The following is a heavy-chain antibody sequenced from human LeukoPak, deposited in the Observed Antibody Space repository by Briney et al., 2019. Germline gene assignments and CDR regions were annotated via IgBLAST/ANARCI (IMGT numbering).Heavy chain of an antibody. Sequence: SQTLSLTCAVSGGSISSGGYSWSWIRQPPGKGLEWIGYIYYSGSTNYNPSLKSRVTISVDTSKNQFSLKLSSVTAADTAVYYCARFHIAVAGTDWFDPWGQGTLVTVSS. CDR3: ARFHIAVAGTDWFDP. D-gene: IGHD6-19*01. CDR1: GGSISSGGYS. V-gene: IGHV4-61*08. CDR2: IYYSGST. J-gene: IGHJ5*02.